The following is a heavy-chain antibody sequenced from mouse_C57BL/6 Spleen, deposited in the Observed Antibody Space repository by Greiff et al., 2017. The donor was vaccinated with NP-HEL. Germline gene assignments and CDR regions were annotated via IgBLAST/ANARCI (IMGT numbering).Heavy chain of an antibody. CDR1: GFTFSDYG. J-gene: IGHJ2*01. D-gene: IGHD2-3*01. Sequence: EVQVVESGGGLVKPGGSLKLSCAASGFTFSDYGMHWVRQAPEKGLEWVAYISSGSSTIYYADTVKGRFTISRDNAKNTLFLQMTSLRSEDTAMYYCARHYDGYYSIDYWGQGTTLTVSS. CDR3: ARHYDGYYSIDY. V-gene: IGHV5-17*01. CDR2: ISSGSSTI.